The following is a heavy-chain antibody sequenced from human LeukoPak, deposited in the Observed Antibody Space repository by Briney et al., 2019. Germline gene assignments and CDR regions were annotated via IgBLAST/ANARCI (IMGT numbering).Heavy chain of an antibody. CDR3: ARQYGTRYYFDY. CDR2: IYHSGST. J-gene: IGHJ4*02. V-gene: IGHV4-38-2*01. CDR1: GYSISSGYY. D-gene: IGHD2-2*01. Sequence: SETLSRTCAVSGYSISSGYYWGWIRQPPGKGLEWIGSIYHSGSTYYNPSLKSRVTISVDTSKNQFSLKLSSVSAADTAVYYCARQYGTRYYFDYWGQGTLVTVSS.